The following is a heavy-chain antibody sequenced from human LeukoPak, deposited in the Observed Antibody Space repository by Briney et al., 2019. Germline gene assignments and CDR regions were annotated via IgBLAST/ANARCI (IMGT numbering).Heavy chain of an antibody. CDR3: ARWPLPMGDWYFDL. V-gene: IGHV7-4-1*02. Sequence: RASVKVSCKASGYTFTRYAMNWVRQAPGQGLEWMGWINTNTRNPTYAQGFTGRFLFSLDTSVNTAYLQISNLKTEDTAVYYCARWPLPMGDWYFDLWGRGTLVTVSS. CDR1: GYTFTRYA. CDR2: INTNTRNP. J-gene: IGHJ2*01. D-gene: IGHD3-10*01.